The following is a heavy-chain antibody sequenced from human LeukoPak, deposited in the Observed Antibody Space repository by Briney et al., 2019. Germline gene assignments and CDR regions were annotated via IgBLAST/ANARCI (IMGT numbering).Heavy chain of an antibody. D-gene: IGHD3-16*01. CDR3: ATYTHWVAGDV. J-gene: IGHJ6*02. Sequence: PGGSLRLSCAASGFTFSDSWMSWVRQAPGKGLEWVANMNQAGSEKDYVDSVKGRFTISRDNARNSLYLQMGSLIAEDTAVYYCATYTHWVAGDVWGQGTTVTVSS. CDR2: MNQAGSEK. V-gene: IGHV3-7*01. CDR1: GFTFSDSW.